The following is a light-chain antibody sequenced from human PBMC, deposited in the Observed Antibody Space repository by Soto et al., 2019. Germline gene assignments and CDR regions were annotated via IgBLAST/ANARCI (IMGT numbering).Light chain of an antibody. V-gene: IGLV2-14*01. CDR2: DDS. CDR3: SSYTSSSTLYV. CDR1: SSDVGGYNY. J-gene: IGLJ1*01. Sequence: QSALTQPASVSGSPGQSITISCTGTSSDVGGYNYVSWYQQHPGKAPKFMIYDDSNRPSGVSNRFSGSKSGNTASLTISGLQAEDEADYYCSSYTSSSTLYVFGTGTKLTVL.